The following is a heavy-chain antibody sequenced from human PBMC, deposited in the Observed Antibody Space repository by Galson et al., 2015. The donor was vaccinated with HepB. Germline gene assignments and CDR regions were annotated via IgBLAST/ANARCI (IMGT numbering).Heavy chain of an antibody. CDR2: ISYDGSNK. Sequence: SLRLSCAASGFTFSSYGMHWVRQAPGKGLEWVAVISYDGSNKYYADSVKGRFTISRDNSKNTLYLQMNSLRAEDTAVYYCAKTGSSNLYCYYYGMDVWGQGTTVTVSS. CDR1: GFTFSSYG. J-gene: IGHJ6*02. D-gene: IGHD1-14*01. CDR3: AKTGSSNLYCYYYGMDV. V-gene: IGHV3-30*18.